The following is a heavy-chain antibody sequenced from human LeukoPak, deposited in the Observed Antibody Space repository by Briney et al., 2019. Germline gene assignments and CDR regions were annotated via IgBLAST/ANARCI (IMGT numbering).Heavy chain of an antibody. J-gene: IGHJ5*02. V-gene: IGHV5-51*01. Sequence: GESLKISCKGSGYSFTSYWIGWVRQMPGKGLEWMGIIYPGDSDTRYSPSFQGQVTISADKSISTAYLQWSSLKASDTAMYYCARLEPREWLLWDWFDPWGQGTLVTVSS. CDR3: ARLEPREWLLWDWFDP. D-gene: IGHD3-3*01. CDR1: GYSFTSYW. CDR2: IYPGDSDT.